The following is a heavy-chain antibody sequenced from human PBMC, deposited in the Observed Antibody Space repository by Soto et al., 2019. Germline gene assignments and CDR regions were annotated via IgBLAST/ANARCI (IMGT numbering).Heavy chain of an antibody. CDR2: IYYSGST. Sequence: SETLSLTCTVSGGTISSYYWNWIRQPPGKGLEWIGYIYYSGSTNYNPSLKSRVTLSVDTSKNQFSLKLSSVTAADTAVYYCVRGAVAGFDYWGQGTLVTVSS. CDR3: VRGAVAGFDY. D-gene: IGHD6-19*01. J-gene: IGHJ4*02. V-gene: IGHV4-59*01. CDR1: GGTISSYY.